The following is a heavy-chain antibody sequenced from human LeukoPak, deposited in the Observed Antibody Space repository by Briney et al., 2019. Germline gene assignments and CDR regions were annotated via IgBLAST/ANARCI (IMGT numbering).Heavy chain of an antibody. CDR3: ARVGDDSSGYPTL. CDR2: INPNGGGT. D-gene: IGHD3-22*01. CDR1: GYTFTGYY. V-gene: IGHV1-2*02. Sequence: ASVKVSCKASGYTFTGYYMHWVRQAPGQGLEWMGWINPNGGGTNYAQKFQGRVTMTRDTSISTAYMELSRLRSDDTAVYYCARVGDDSSGYPTLWGQGSLVTVSS. J-gene: IGHJ4*02.